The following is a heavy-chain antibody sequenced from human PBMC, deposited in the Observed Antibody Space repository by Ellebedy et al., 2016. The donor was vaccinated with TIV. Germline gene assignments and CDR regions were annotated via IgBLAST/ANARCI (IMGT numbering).Heavy chain of an antibody. V-gene: IGHV1-24*01. Sequence: ASVKVSCXVSGHSLSGLSIHWVRQAPGKGLEWMGGFDPEDEEIIYAQKFQGRVTMTRDTSTSTVYMELSSLRSDDTAVYYCARDPPRRSGTYADYWGQGTLVTVSS. D-gene: IGHD1-26*01. CDR2: FDPEDEEI. CDR1: GHSLSGLS. J-gene: IGHJ4*02. CDR3: ARDPPRRSGTYADY.